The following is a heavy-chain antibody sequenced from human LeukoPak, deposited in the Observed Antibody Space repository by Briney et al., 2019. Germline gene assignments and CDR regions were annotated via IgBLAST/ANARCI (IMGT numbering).Heavy chain of an antibody. Sequence: GGSLRLSCAASGLTFSTYWMHWVRQAPGKGLVWVSRINSDGSNTRNAGSVKGRFTISRDNAKNTLYLQMNSLRAEDTAVYYCARERRLYCSSTSCYEDFDYWGQGTLVTVSS. CDR1: GLTFSTYW. CDR2: INSDGSNT. V-gene: IGHV3-74*01. D-gene: IGHD2-2*01. CDR3: ARERRLYCSSTSCYEDFDY. J-gene: IGHJ4*02.